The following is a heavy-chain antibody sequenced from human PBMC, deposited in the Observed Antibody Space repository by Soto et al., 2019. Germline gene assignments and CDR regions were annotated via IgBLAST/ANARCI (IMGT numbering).Heavy chain of an antibody. V-gene: IGHV3-23*01. D-gene: IGHD4-17*01. J-gene: IGHJ2*01. Sequence: EVQLLESGGGLVQPGGSLRLSCAASGFTFSSYAMSWVRQAPGKGLEWVSAISGSGGSTYYADSVKGRFTISRDNSKNTLEMQMNSMIAGDTAVYYCAKGLGDVYWYFDLWGRGTLVTVSS. CDR2: ISGSGGST. CDR3: AKGLGDVYWYFDL. CDR1: GFTFSSYA.